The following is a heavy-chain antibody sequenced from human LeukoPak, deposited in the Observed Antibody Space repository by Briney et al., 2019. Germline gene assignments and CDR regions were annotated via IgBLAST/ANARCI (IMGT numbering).Heavy chain of an antibody. CDR1: GFTFSANP. V-gene: IGHV3-21*01. Sequence: PGGSLRLSCAASGFTFSANPMSWVRQAPGKGLEWVSSISGNGDYTYYADSVKGRFTISRDNAKNSLYLQMNSLRAEDTAVYYCARVGIFGVARDLDYWGQGTLVTVSS. J-gene: IGHJ4*02. CDR2: ISGNGDYT. CDR3: ARVGIFGVARDLDY. D-gene: IGHD3-3*01.